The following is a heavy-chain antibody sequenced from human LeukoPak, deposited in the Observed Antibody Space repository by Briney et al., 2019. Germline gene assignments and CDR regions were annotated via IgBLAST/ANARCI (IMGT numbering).Heavy chain of an antibody. CDR2: ISYDGSNK. J-gene: IGHJ6*02. Sequence: GGSLRLSCAASGFTFSSYAMHWVRQAPGKGLEWVAVISYDGSNKYYADSVKGRFTISRDNSKNTLYLQMNSLRAEDTAVYYCARGYSYGPVYYYGMDVWGQGTTVTVSS. CDR1: GFTFSSYA. V-gene: IGHV3-30-3*01. D-gene: IGHD5-18*01. CDR3: ARGYSYGPVYYYGMDV.